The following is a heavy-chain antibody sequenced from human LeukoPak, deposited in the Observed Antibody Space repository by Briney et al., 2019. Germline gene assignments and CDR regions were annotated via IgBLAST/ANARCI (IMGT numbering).Heavy chain of an antibody. CDR2: MNHSGST. J-gene: IGHJ4*02. Sequence: SETLSLTCEVYGGALSGYFWSGIRQPPGKGLEGIGEMNHSGSTSHNPCVMSRGTISVDTTKNQFSLNLNSVTAADTAVYYCARHLLGSEAAAHDYWGQGTLVTVSS. V-gene: IGHV4-34*01. CDR3: ARHLLGSEAAAHDY. CDR1: GGALSGYF. D-gene: IGHD6-25*01.